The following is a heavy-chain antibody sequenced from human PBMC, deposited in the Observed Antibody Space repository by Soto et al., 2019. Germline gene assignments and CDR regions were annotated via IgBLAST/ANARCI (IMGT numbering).Heavy chain of an antibody. CDR2: ISSSSSYI. CDR3: ARPRTQGYCSGGSWYGSYAFDI. D-gene: IGHD2-15*01. J-gene: IGHJ3*02. Sequence: GGSLRLSCAASGFTFSSYSMNWFRQAPGKGLEWVSSISSSSSYIYYADSVKGRFTISRDNAKNSLYLQMNSLRAEDTAVYYCARPRTQGYCSGGSWYGSYAFDIWGQGTMVTVS. CDR1: GFTFSSYS. V-gene: IGHV3-21*01.